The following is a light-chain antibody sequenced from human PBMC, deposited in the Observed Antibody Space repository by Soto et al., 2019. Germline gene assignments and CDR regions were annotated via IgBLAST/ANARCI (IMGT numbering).Light chain of an antibody. CDR2: LGS. Sequence: IVMTQSPLSLSVTPGEPASISCRSSESLLHSIGYNYLDWYLQKPGQSPQLLIYLGSNRASGVPDRVRGSRSGRDFTLKISRVEADDVGVYYCMQGLVTPTFGQGTKVEI. V-gene: IGKV2-28*01. CDR1: ESLLHSIGYNY. J-gene: IGKJ1*01. CDR3: MQGLVTPT.